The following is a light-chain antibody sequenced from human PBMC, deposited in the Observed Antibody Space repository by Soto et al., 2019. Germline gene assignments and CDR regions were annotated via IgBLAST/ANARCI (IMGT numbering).Light chain of an antibody. CDR3: QQSTNWPPA. CDR1: QSVSSN. V-gene: IGKV3-15*01. Sequence: EIVVTLSAATLSVSPGERATLSCRASQSVSSNLAWYQQKPGQAPRLLIYGASTRATGIPARFSGSGSGTEFTLTISSLQSEDFAVYYCQQSTNWPPAFGQGTKVDI. CDR2: GAS. J-gene: IGKJ1*01.